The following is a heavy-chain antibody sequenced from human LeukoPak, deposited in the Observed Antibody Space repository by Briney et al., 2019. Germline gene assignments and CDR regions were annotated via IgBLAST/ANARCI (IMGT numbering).Heavy chain of an antibody. Sequence: GRSLRLSCAASGFTFSSYAMHWVRQAPGKGLEWVAVISYDGSNKYYADSVKGRFTIYRDNSKNTLYLQMNSLRADDTAVYYCARGHPYYSGSGSPPFDYWGQGTLVTVSS. CDR1: GFTFSSYA. CDR2: ISYDGSNK. D-gene: IGHD3-10*01. CDR3: ARGHPYYSGSGSPPFDY. V-gene: IGHV3-30*04. J-gene: IGHJ4*02.